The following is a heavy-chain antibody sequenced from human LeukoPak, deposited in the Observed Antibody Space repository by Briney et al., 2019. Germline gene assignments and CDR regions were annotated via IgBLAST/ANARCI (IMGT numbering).Heavy chain of an antibody. CDR2: INDNGDGT. D-gene: IGHD6-13*01. CDR3: AKDQWYSSPGYKDV. J-gene: IGHJ6*03. CDR1: GFTFSSYA. V-gene: IGHV3-23*01. Sequence: GGSLRLSCAASGFTFSSYAMSWVRQAPGKGLKWVSTINDNGDGTYYADSVKGRFTISRDNSKNTLLLQMNSLRAEDTAVHYCAKDQWYSSPGYKDVWGKGTTVTVSS.